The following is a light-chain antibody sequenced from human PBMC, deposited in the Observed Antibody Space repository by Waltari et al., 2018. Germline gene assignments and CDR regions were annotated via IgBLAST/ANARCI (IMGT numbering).Light chain of an antibody. CDR1: SSDVGGYNY. Sequence: QSALTPPASVSGSPGQSITISFPATSSDVGGYNYVPWYQKHPGKAPKLIIYDVNNWPSGVSNRFSGSKSGNTASLTISGLQAEDEADYFCSSFTSTHTYVFGSGTKVNVL. CDR3: SSFTSTHTYV. J-gene: IGLJ1*01. CDR2: DVN. V-gene: IGLV2-14*03.